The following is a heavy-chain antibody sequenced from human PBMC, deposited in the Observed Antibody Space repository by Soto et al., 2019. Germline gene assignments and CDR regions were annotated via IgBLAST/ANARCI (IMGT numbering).Heavy chain of an antibody. V-gene: IGHV1-18*01. J-gene: IGHJ3*02. CDR3: ASHPQTYSGNHDAFDI. CDR1: GYTFTSYG. CDR2: ISAYNGNT. Sequence: ASVKVSCKASGYTFTSYGISWVRQAPGQGLEWMGWISAYNGNTNYAQNFQGRVTMTTDTSASTAYTELSSLRSEDTAVYYCASHPQTYSGNHDAFDIWGQGTMVTVS. D-gene: IGHD1-26*01.